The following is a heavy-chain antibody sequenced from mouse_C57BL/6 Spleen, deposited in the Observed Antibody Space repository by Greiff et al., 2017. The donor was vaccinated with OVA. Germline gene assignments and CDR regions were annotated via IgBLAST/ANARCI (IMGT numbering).Heavy chain of an antibody. CDR3: ARTDDGPYFDY. V-gene: IGHV1-82*01. J-gene: IGHJ2*01. D-gene: IGHD2-3*01. CDR2: IYPGDGDT. CDR1: GYAFSSSW. Sequence: VQLQQSGPELVKPGASVKISCKASGYAFSSSWMNWVKQRPGKGLEWIGRIYPGDGDTNYNGKFKGKATLTADKSSSTAYMQLSSLTSEDSAVYFCARTDDGPYFDYWGQGTTLTVSS.